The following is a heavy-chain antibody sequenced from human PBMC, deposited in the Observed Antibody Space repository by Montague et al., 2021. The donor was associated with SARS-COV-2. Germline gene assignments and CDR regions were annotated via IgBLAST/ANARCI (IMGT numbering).Heavy chain of an antibody. Sequence: SETLSLTCTVSGYSSSNYYWSWIRQPPGKGLEWLGYIFSSGTATYNASLMSRLTISVDTSTNQFSLKVTSVTTADTATYYCARGEVAGPFDYWGRGTLVTVSS. J-gene: IGHJ4*02. D-gene: IGHD6-19*01. V-gene: IGHV4-59*01. CDR2: IFSSGTA. CDR3: ARGEVAGPFDY. CDR1: GYSSSNYY.